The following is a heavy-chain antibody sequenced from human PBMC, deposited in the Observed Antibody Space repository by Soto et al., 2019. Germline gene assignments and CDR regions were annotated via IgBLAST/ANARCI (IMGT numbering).Heavy chain of an antibody. CDR1: GDTFTDYY. J-gene: IGHJ4*02. CDR2: VNPSGGHT. Sequence: QVQLMQSGAEVKKPGASVKVSCKASGDTFTDYYIHWVRQAPGQGLEWMGTVNPSGGHTTYAQHFLGRGTXPXXXAXXTLYMDLTILTSDATAIYYCARGGHVVVVTAALDYWGQGTLVTVSS. CDR3: ARGGHVVVVTAALDY. D-gene: IGHD2-21*02. V-gene: IGHV1-46*01.